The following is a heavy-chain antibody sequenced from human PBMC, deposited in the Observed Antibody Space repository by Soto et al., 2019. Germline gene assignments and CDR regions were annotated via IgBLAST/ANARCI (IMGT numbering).Heavy chain of an antibody. CDR2: IKSKTDGGTT. D-gene: IGHD3-10*01. CDR1: GFTFSNAW. Sequence: GGSLRLSCAASGFTFSNAWMSWVRQAPGKGLEWVGRIKSKTDGGTTDYAAPVKGRFTISRDDSKNTLYLQMNSLKTEDTAVYYCTTGLRITMVRGVQDAFDIWGQGTMVTVSS. V-gene: IGHV3-15*01. J-gene: IGHJ3*02. CDR3: TTGLRITMVRGVQDAFDI.